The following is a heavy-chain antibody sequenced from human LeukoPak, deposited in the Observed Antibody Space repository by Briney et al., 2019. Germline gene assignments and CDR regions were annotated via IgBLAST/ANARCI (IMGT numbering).Heavy chain of an antibody. D-gene: IGHD4-11*01. CDR1: GXSFTSYC. V-gene: IGHV5-51*01. CDR2: IYPGDSDT. CDR3: ARLQMTTRDFDY. Sequence: GESLKISFKGSGXSFTSYCIGWVRQMPGKGLERMGIIYPGDSDTRYSPSFQGQVTISADKSISTAYLQWSSLKASDTAMYYCARLQMTTRDFDYWGQGTLVTVSS. J-gene: IGHJ4*02.